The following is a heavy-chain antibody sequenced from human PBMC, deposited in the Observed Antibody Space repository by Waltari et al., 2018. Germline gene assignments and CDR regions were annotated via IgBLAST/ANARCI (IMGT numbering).Heavy chain of an antibody. CDR3: VSGGWGFYFDY. D-gene: IGHD7-27*01. Sequence: EVQLVESGGGLVKPGGSLRLSCGASGFSFSSYSMTWVRPAPGKGLEWVSSISSSTTYIHYADSVKGRFTISRDNAKNSLYLQMNSLRVEDTAVYYCVSGGWGFYFDYWGQGTVVTVSS. V-gene: IGHV3-21*01. CDR2: ISSSTTYI. J-gene: IGHJ4*02. CDR1: GFSFSSYS.